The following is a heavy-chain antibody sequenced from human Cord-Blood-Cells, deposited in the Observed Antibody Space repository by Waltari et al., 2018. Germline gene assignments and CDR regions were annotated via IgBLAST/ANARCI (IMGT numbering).Heavy chain of an antibody. CDR1: GFTFSSYW. CDR3: ARSPMYSSGWLNY. CDR2: IKKGGSGK. D-gene: IGHD6-19*01. V-gene: IGHV3-7*01. Sequence: EVQLVESGGGLVKPGGSLRLSCAASGFTFSSYWMSWVRPAPGKGLEWVANIKKGGSGKYYVDSVKGRLTISRDNAKNSLYLQMNSLRAEDTAVYYCARSPMYSSGWLNYWGQGTLVTVSS. J-gene: IGHJ4*02.